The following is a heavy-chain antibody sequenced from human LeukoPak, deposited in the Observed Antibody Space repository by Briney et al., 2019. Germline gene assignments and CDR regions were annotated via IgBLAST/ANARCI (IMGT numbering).Heavy chain of an antibody. CDR1: GGSISSYY. Sequence: SETLSLTCTVSGGSISSYYWSWIRQPPGKGLEWIGYIYYSGSTNYNPSLKSRVTISIDTSKNQFSLKLSSVTAADTALYYCARRGRGLGYCSSTSCPGAFDIWGQGTMVTVSS. CDR2: IYYSGST. CDR3: ARRGRGLGYCSSTSCPGAFDI. D-gene: IGHD2-2*01. V-gene: IGHV4-59*01. J-gene: IGHJ3*02.